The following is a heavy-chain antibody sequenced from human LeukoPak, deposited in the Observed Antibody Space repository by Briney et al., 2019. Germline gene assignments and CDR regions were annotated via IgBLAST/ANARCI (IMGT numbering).Heavy chain of an antibody. Sequence: GGSLRLSCAASGFTVSSNYMSWVRQAPGKGLEWVSVIYSGGSTHYADSVKGRFTISRDNSKNTLYLQMNSLRAEDTAVYYCARAQYSSIWYGGDTNWFDPWGQGTLVTVSS. CDR3: ARAQYSSIWYGGDTNWFDP. CDR2: IYSGGST. D-gene: IGHD6-13*01. J-gene: IGHJ5*02. V-gene: IGHV3-53*01. CDR1: GFTVSSNY.